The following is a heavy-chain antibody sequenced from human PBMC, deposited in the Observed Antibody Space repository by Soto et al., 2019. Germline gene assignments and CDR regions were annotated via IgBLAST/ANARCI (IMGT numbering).Heavy chain of an antibody. Sequence: ESGGGLVQPGGSLRLSCVASGHTFHNYAMSWVRQAPGKGLEGVSGISGSGGSTYYADSVRGRFTISRDDSENPRYLQMNSLRSEDTAVYYCARVARGIGVVPAALNWGPGNLVTVSS. J-gene: IGHJ4*02. CDR2: ISGSGGST. CDR3: ARVARGIGVVPAALN. V-gene: IGHV3-23*01. CDR1: GHTFHNYA. D-gene: IGHD2-2*01.